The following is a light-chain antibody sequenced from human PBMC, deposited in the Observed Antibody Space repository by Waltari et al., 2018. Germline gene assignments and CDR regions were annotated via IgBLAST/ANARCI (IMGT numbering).Light chain of an antibody. CDR1: QGVRND. CDR2: AAS. CDR3: LQDYSYPRT. J-gene: IGKJ1*01. V-gene: IGKV1-6*01. Sequence: AIQMTQSPSSLSASIGDRVTITCRASQGVRNDVGWYKQKPGKATKLLVYAASTLHIGVPSRFSGSGSDTDFTLTVTSLQPEDFATYYCLQDYSYPRTFGQGTRVEIK.